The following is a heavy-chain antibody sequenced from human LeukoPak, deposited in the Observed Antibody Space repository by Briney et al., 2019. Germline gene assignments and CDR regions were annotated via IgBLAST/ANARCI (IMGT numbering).Heavy chain of an antibody. D-gene: IGHD3-22*01. J-gene: IGHJ3*02. V-gene: IGHV3-11*01. Sequence: GGSLRLSCAASGFTFSDYYMNWIRQAPGKGLAWVSYISSSGSTIYYADSVKGRFTISRDNAKNSLYLQMNSLRAEDTAVYYCARDSSGYAFDIWGQGTMVTVSS. CDR1: GFTFSDYY. CDR3: ARDSSGYAFDI. CDR2: ISSSGSTI.